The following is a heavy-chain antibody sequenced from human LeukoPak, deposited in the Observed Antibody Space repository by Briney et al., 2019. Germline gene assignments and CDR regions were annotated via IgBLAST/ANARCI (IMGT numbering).Heavy chain of an antibody. CDR1: GYTFTGYY. V-gene: IGHV1-2*02. CDR3: AVVLRYSVAFDI. Sequence: ASVKVSCKASGYTFTGYYMHWVRQAPGQGLEWMGWINPNSGGSNYAQKFQGRVTMTRDTSISTAYMELSRLRSDDTAVYYCAVVLRYSVAFDIWGQGTMVTVSS. J-gene: IGHJ3*02. CDR2: INPNSGGS. D-gene: IGHD3-9*01.